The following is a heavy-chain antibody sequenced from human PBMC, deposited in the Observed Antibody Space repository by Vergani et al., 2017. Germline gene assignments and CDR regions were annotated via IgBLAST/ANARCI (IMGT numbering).Heavy chain of an antibody. CDR1: GFTFSIYA. Sequence: PLLQSGRGLVQPGGSLRLSCAASGFTFSIYAVNWVRQAPGKGLEWVSAIRGSDNTYYADSVKGRFTISSDTSKNTVYLQLNRLRPEDTAVYYCAKEKVVGATGPFDYWGQGSRVIVSS. D-gene: IGHD1-26*01. CDR2: IRGSDNT. J-gene: IGHJ4*02. V-gene: IGHV3-23*01. CDR3: AKEKVVGATGPFDY.